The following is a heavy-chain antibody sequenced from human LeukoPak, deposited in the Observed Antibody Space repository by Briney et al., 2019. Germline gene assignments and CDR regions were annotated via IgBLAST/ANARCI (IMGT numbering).Heavy chain of an antibody. CDR3: ARVSLDSFDY. D-gene: IGHD3-22*01. CDR1: GGSFSGDYY. Sequence: SETLSLTCAVYGGSFSGDYYWSWIRQPPGKGLEWIGYIYYSGSTYYNPSLKSRVTTSVDTSKNQFSLKLSSVTAADTAVYYCARVSLDSFDYWGQGTLVTVSS. J-gene: IGHJ4*02. CDR2: IYYSGST. V-gene: IGHV4-30-4*01.